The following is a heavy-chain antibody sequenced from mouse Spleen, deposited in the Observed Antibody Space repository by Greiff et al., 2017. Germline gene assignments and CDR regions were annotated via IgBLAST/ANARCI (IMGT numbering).Heavy chain of an antibody. CDR2: SRNKANDYTT. J-gene: IGHJ4*01. Sequence: EVKVVESGGGLVQSGRSLRLSCATSGFTFSDFYMEWVRQAPGKGLEWIAASRNKANDYTTEYSVSVKGRFIVSRDTSQSILYLQMNALRAEDTAIYYCARDATYYYAMDYWGQGTSVTVSS. CDR1: GFTFSDFY. CDR3: ARDATYYYAMDY. V-gene: IGHV7-1*01.